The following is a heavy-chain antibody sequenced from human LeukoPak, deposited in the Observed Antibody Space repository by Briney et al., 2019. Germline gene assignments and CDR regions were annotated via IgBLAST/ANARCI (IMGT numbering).Heavy chain of an antibody. V-gene: IGHV4-38-2*01. D-gene: IGHD5-12*01. CDR2: IYHSGST. CDR1: GYSISSGYY. J-gene: IGHJ3*02. Sequence: KPSETLSLTCAVSGYSISSGYYWGWIRQPPGKGLEWIGSIYHSGSTYYNPSLKSRVTISVDTSKNQFSLKLSSVTAADTAVYYCARQVGYRGWYGAFDIWGQGTMVTVSS. CDR3: ARQVGYRGWYGAFDI.